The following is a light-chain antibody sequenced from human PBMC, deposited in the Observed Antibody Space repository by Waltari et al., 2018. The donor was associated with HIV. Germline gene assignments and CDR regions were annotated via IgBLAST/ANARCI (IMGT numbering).Light chain of an antibody. V-gene: IGLV2-23*02. Sequence: QSPLTQPASVSGNPGQSVTITCTGTNIDVGNYNLVSWYQQHPGKAPQLLIDDVSKRPSWVSSRFSGSKSGYWASLTISGLLAEDESYYCCLTYVGESGTWKFGGGTYLTV. CDR3: LTYVGESGTWK. CDR2: DVS. J-gene: IGLJ3*02. CDR1: NIDVGNYNL.